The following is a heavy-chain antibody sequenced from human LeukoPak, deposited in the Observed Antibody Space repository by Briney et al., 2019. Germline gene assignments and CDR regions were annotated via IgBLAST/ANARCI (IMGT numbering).Heavy chain of an antibody. CDR2: IYYSGST. V-gene: IGHV4-39*01. CDR3: SGITMNVVDTLYYFEY. D-gene: IGHD3-22*01. CDR1: GGSISSSSYY. Sequence: PSETLSLTCAVSGGSISSSSYYWGWIRQPPGKGLEWIGSIYYSGSTYYNPSLKSLVTISVNTSKNQFSLKLSSVNAADTAVYYCSGITMNVVDTLYYFEYWGQGTLVTVSS. J-gene: IGHJ4*02.